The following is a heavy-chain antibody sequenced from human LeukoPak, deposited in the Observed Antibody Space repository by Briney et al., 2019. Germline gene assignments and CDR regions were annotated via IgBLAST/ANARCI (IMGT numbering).Heavy chain of an antibody. Sequence: ASVKVSCKASGYTFTSYYMHWVRQAPGQGLEWMGIINPSGGSTSYAQKFQGRVTMTRDTSTSTVYMELSSLRSEDTAVYYCARALQSCSGGSCYYYYMDVWGKGTTATISS. CDR3: ARALQSCSGGSCYYYYMDV. V-gene: IGHV1-46*01. J-gene: IGHJ6*03. CDR1: GYTFTSYY. D-gene: IGHD2-15*01. CDR2: INPSGGST.